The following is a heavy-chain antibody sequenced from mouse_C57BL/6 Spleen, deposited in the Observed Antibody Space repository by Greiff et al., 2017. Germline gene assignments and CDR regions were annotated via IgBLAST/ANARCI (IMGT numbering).Heavy chain of an antibody. CDR2: IDPSDSYT. CDR1: GYTFTSYW. J-gene: IGHJ1*03. D-gene: IGHD1-1*01. V-gene: IGHV1-59*01. CDR3: ARRGYGSSYWYFDG. Sequence: QVQLQQPGAELVRPGTSVKLSCKASGYTFTSYWMHWVKQRPGQGLEWIGVIDPSDSYTNYNQKFKGKATLTVDTSSSTAYMQLSSLTSEDSAVYYCARRGYGSSYWYFDGWGTGTTVTVSS.